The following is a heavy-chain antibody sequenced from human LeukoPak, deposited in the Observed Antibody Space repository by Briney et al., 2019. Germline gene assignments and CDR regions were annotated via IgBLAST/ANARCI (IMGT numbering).Heavy chain of an antibody. CDR2: IYHTGNT. D-gene: IGHD3-10*01. V-gene: IGHV4-30-2*01. J-gene: IGHJ4*02. CDR1: GGSISSGIHS. CDR3: ARDLTFRTLYGSGSYFDN. Sequence: SQTLSLTCAVSGGSISSGIHSWNWIRQPPGKGLEWIGYIYHTGNTYYNPSLKSRVTIAVDRSKNQFSLRLSSVTAADTAVYYCARDLTFRTLYGSGSYFDNWGQGTLVTVSA.